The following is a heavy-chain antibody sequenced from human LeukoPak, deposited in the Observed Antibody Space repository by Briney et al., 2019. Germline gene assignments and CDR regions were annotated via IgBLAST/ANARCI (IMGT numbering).Heavy chain of an antibody. CDR3: ASEVVVTADGENFDY. D-gene: IGHD2-21*02. V-gene: IGHV3-33*01. J-gene: IGHJ4*02. CDR1: GFTFSSYG. CDR2: IWYDGSNK. Sequence: GGSLRLSCAASGFTFSSYGMHWVRQAPGKGLEWVAVIWYDGSNKYYADSVKGRFTISRDNSKNTLYLQMNSLRAEDTAVYYCASEVVVTADGENFDYWGQGTLVTVSS.